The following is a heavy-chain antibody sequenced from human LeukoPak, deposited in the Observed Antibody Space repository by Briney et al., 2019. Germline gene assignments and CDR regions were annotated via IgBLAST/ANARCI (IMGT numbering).Heavy chain of an antibody. CDR3: ARDRGDYYDSSGLYYFDY. V-gene: IGHV3-7*01. CDR1: GFTFSSYW. Sequence: GGSLRLSCAASGFTFSSYWMSWVRQAPGKGLEWVANIKHNGSEKYYVDSVKGRFTISRDNAKNSLYLQMNSLGAEDTAVYYCARDRGDYYDSSGLYYFDYWGQGTLVTVSS. D-gene: IGHD3-22*01. J-gene: IGHJ4*02. CDR2: IKHNGSEK.